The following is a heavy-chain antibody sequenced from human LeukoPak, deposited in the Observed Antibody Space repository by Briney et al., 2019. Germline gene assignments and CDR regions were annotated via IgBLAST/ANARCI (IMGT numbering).Heavy chain of an antibody. CDR2: IYWDDDK. D-gene: IGHD6-13*01. V-gene: IGHV2-5*02. CDR1: GFSLSTSGVG. CDR3: AHSTYSSGIAAAGPRYFDL. Sequence: SGPTLVSPTQTLTLTCTFSGFSLSTSGVGVGWIRQPPGKALEWLALIYWDDDKRYSPSLKSRLTITKDTSKNQVVLKMTNMDPVDTATYYCAHSTYSSGIAAAGPRYFDLWGRGTLATVS. J-gene: IGHJ2*01.